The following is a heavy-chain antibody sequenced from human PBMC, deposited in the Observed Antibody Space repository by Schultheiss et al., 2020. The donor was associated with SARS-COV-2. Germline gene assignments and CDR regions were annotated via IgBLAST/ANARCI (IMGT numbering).Heavy chain of an antibody. CDR3: ARLGCTSASCFQGWFDP. CDR1: GDSISNYY. D-gene: IGHD2-2*01. CDR2: VYHSETT. V-gene: IGHV4-59*08. Sequence: SETLSLTCTVSGDSISNYYWNWIWQPPGKGLEWIGYVYHSETTNYNPSLKSRVTISIDTSKNQFSLKLRSVTAADTAVYYCARLGCTSASCFQGWFDPWGQGALVTVSS. J-gene: IGHJ5*02.